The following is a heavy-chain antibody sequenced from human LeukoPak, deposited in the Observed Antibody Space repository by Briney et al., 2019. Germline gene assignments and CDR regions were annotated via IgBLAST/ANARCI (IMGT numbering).Heavy chain of an antibody. CDR3: AKSVGYGGNSVLVY. D-gene: IGHD4-23*01. CDR2: IKSDGSP. Sequence: GGSLRLSCAASGFTFSTYWMHWVRQAPGKGLVWVSRIKSDGSPNYADSVKGRFTSSRDNSKNTLYLQMNSLRAEDTAVYYCAKSVGYGGNSVLVYWGQGTLVTVSS. CDR1: GFTFSTYW. J-gene: IGHJ4*02. V-gene: IGHV3-74*01.